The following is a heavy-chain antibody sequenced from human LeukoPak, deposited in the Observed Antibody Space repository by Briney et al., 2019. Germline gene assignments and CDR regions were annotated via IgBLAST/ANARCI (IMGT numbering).Heavy chain of an antibody. CDR2: ISGSADTT. Sequence: TGGSLRLSCSASGFTFSSYAMGWVRQAPVRGLEWVASISGSADTTTYADSLKGRFTISRDNSKNTLYLQINSLRDEDTALYYCGKYLQPSGYPYALDTWGQGTMVTVSS. D-gene: IGHD5-12*01. J-gene: IGHJ3*02. CDR1: GFTFSSYA. V-gene: IGHV3-23*01. CDR3: GKYLQPSGYPYALDT.